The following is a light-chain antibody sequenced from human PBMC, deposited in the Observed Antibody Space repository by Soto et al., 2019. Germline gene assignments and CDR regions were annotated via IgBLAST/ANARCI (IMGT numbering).Light chain of an antibody. CDR3: QQLNSYPYT. CDR2: AAS. J-gene: IGKJ2*01. V-gene: IGKV1-9*01. Sequence: DMQLTQSPSFLSASVGDRVTITCRASQGIGSYLAWYQQKPGKAPKLLIYAASTLQSGVPSRLSGSGSGTEFTLTISSLQPEDFATYYCQQLNSYPYTFGQGTKLEIK. CDR1: QGIGSY.